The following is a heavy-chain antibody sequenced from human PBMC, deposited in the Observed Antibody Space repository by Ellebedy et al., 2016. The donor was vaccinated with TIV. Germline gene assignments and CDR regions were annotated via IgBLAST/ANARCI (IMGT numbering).Heavy chain of an antibody. J-gene: IGHJ4*02. CDR1: GFTISNYG. CDR3: ATGQMYAYEY. D-gene: IGHD2-8*01. Sequence: GGSLRLSCAASGFTISNYGMTWVRQAPGKGLVWISLIKNDGYTTLYADSVKGRFTISRDNAKDTVDLQMNSLRAEDSATYYCATGQMYAYEYWGQGTLVTVSS. V-gene: IGHV3-74*01. CDR2: IKNDGYTT.